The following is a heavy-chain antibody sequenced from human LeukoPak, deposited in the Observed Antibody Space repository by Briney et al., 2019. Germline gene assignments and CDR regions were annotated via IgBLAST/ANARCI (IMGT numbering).Heavy chain of an antibody. J-gene: IGHJ4*02. V-gene: IGHV4-39*01. CDR2: IYYSGST. CDR1: GGSISSSSYY. CDR3: ARNLVATIKTPGLYYFDY. Sequence: SETLSLTCTVSGGSISSSSYYWGWIRQPPGKGLEWIGSIYYSGSTYYNPSLKSRVTISVDTSKNQFSLKLSSVTAADTAVYYRARNLVATIKTPGLYYFDYWGQGTLVTVSS. D-gene: IGHD5-12*01.